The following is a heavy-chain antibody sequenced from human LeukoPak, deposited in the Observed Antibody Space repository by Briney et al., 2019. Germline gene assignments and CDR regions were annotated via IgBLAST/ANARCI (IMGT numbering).Heavy chain of an antibody. D-gene: IGHD1-26*01. Sequence: ASVKVSCKVSGYTLTELSMHWVRQAPGKGLEWMGGFDPEDGETIYAQKFQGRVTMTEDTSTDTACMELSSLRSEDTAVYYCATGVSVWELLDYWGQGTLVTVSS. V-gene: IGHV1-24*01. J-gene: IGHJ4*02. CDR3: ATGVSVWELLDY. CDR1: GYTLTELS. CDR2: FDPEDGET.